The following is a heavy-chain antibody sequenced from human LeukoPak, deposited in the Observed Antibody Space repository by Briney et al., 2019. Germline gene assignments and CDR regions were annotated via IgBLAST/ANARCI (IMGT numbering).Heavy chain of an antibody. CDR1: GFTFSNYW. D-gene: IGHD3-10*01. V-gene: IGHV3-74*01. J-gene: IGHJ4*02. CDR3: ARDKKSGESSEIDY. CDR2: VKGDGTFT. Sequence: GGSLRLSCAASGFTFSNYWMHWVRQAPGKGLVWVSRVKGDGTFTNYADSVKGRFTVSRDNAKNTLNLQMNSLRAEDTAVYYCARDKKSGESSEIDYWGQGTLVTVSS.